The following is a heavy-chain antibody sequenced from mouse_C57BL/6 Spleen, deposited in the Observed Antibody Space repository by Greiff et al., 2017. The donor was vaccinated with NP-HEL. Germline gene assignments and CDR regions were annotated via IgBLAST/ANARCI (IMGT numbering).Heavy chain of an antibody. Sequence: VQLQQPGAELVMPGASVKLSCKASGYTFTSYWMHWVKQRPGQGLEWIGEIDPSDSYTNYNQKFKGKSTLTVDKSSSTAYMQLSSLTSEDSAVYYCARGYYSNYENFAYWGQGTLVTVSA. CDR3: ARGYYSNYENFAY. CDR2: IDPSDSYT. D-gene: IGHD2-5*01. CDR1: GYTFTSYW. J-gene: IGHJ3*01. V-gene: IGHV1-69*01.